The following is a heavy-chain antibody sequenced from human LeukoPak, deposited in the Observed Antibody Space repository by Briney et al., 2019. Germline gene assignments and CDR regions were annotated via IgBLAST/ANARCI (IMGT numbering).Heavy chain of an antibody. J-gene: IGHJ4*02. Sequence: GGSLRLSCAASGFTFSGYCMNRVRQAPGQGLEWVSYIDTSGSTVYYADSVKGRFTISRDNAKSSVFLQMNSLGADDTAVYYCATHSDWRFDYWGQGTLVSVSS. CDR3: ATHSDWRFDY. D-gene: IGHD6-19*01. V-gene: IGHV3-48*04. CDR1: GFTFSGYC. CDR2: IDTSGSTV.